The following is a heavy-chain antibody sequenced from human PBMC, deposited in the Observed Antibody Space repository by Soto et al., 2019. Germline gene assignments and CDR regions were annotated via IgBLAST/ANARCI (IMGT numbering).Heavy chain of an antibody. Sequence: SETLSLTCTVSGGSISSSSYYWGWIRQPPGKGLEWIGSIYYSGSTYYNPSLKSRVTISVDTSKNHFSLKLCSVTAADMAVYYCATQEVGGSYVYTFDPWGQGTLVTVSS. V-gene: IGHV4-39*02. CDR3: ATQEVGGSYVYTFDP. CDR1: GGSISSSSYY. J-gene: IGHJ5*02. CDR2: IYYSGST. D-gene: IGHD1-26*01.